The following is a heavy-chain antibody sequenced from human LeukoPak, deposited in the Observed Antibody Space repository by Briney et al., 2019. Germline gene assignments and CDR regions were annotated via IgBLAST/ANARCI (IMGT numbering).Heavy chain of an antibody. D-gene: IGHD4-17*01. Sequence: GGSLRLSCAASGLNFPISWMSWVRQAPGKGLEWVSSISSSATYIYYADSVRGRFTISRDDAKNSLFLHMNSLRAEDTAVYYCATWDDYGDYVAFEYWGQGTLVTVSS. V-gene: IGHV3-21*01. CDR3: ATWDDYGDYVAFEY. CDR2: ISSSATYI. J-gene: IGHJ4*02. CDR1: GLNFPISW.